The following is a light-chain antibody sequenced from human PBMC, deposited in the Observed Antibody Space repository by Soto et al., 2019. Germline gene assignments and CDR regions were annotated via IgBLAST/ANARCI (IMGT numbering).Light chain of an antibody. J-gene: IGLJ1*01. CDR3: QSYDSSLSGYYV. CDR1: SSDVGGYNY. Sequence: QSVLTQPASVSGSPGQSITISCTGTSSDVGGYNYVPWYQQHPGTAPKLLIYGDSNRPSGVSDRFSGSKSGTSASLAITGLQADDEADYYCQSYDSSLSGYYVIGTGTKVTVL. V-gene: IGLV2-14*01. CDR2: GDS.